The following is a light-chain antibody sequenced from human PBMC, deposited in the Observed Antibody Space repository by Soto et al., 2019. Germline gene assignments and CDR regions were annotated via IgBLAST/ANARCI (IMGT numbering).Light chain of an antibody. CDR3: RQSYTFPYT. CDR2: AAS. CDR1: QSISGY. Sequence: DIQMTQSPSSLSASVGDRVTITCRASQSISGYLSWYYQRPGKAPKLLISAASTLHSGVPSRFSGSGSGTDFTLTISSLQPEDSATYYCRQSYTFPYTFGQGTKLEVK. V-gene: IGKV1-39*01. J-gene: IGKJ2*01.